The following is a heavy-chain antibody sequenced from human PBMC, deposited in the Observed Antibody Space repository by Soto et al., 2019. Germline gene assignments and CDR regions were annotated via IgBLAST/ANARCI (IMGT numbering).Heavy chain of an antibody. CDR2: INPSGGST. Sequence: ASVEVSCKASGYTFTSYYMHWVRQAPGQGLEWMGIINPSGGSTSYAQKFQGRVTMTRDTSTSTVYMELSSLRSEDTAVYYCARTNGDLDWYFDLWGRGTLVTVSS. CDR3: ARTNGDLDWYFDL. V-gene: IGHV1-46*01. CDR1: GYTFTSYY. D-gene: IGHD4-17*01. J-gene: IGHJ2*01.